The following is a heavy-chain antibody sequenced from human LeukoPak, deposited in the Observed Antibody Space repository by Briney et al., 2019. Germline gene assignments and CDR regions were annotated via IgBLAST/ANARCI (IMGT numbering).Heavy chain of an antibody. CDR2: MSASGGST. J-gene: IGHJ3*02. V-gene: IGHV3-23*01. CDR3: AKDRGSDYYGSGTYSDAFDI. D-gene: IGHD3-10*01. Sequence: GGSLRLSCAASGFTFSSYAMSRVRQAPGKGLEWVSGMSASGGSTYYADSVKGRFTISRDNSKNTLYLQVNSLRAEDTAVYYCAKDRGSDYYGSGTYSDAFDIWGQGTMVTVSS. CDR1: GFTFSSYA.